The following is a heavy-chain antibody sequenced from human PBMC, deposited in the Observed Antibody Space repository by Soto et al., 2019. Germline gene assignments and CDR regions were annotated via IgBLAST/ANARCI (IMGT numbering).Heavy chain of an antibody. J-gene: IGHJ6*02. CDR2: INPNSGGT. V-gene: IGHV1-2*02. D-gene: IGHD3-10*01. CDR3: ARAATMVRGVIIANYYYGMDV. Sequence: ASVKVSCKASGYTFTGYYMHWVRQAPGQGLEWMGWINPNSGGTNYAQKFQGRVTMTRDTSISTAYMELSRLRSDDTAVYYCARAATMVRGVIIANYYYGMDVWGQGTTVTVSS. CDR1: GYTFTGYY.